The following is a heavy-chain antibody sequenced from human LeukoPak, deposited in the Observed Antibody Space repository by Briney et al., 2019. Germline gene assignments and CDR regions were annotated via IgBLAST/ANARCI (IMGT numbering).Heavy chain of an antibody. CDR3: ARLTGGSTGGY. CDR1: GYTFTGYY. J-gene: IGHJ4*02. V-gene: IGHV1-2*02. D-gene: IGHD1-26*01. CDR2: INPNSGGP. Sequence: ASVKVSCKASGYTFTGYYMHWVRQAPGQGLEWMGWINPNSGGPNYAQKFQGRVTMTRDTSISTAYMELSRLRSDDTAVYYCARLTGGSTGGYWGQGTLVTVPS.